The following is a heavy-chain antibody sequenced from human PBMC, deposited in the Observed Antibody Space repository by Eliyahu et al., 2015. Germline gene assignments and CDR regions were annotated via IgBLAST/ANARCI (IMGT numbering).Heavy chain of an antibody. CDR2: INPNSGGT. CDR1: GXXFXGYY. CDR3: ARESIAAAGTNWFDP. J-gene: IGHJ5*02. Sequence: XVQLVQSGAEVKKPGASVXVSCKASGXXFXGYYMHWVRQAPGQGLEWMGWINPNSGGTNYAQKFQGRVTMTRDTSISTAYMELSRLRSDDTAVYYCARESIAAAGTNWFDPWGQGTLVTVSS. V-gene: IGHV1-2*02. D-gene: IGHD6-13*01.